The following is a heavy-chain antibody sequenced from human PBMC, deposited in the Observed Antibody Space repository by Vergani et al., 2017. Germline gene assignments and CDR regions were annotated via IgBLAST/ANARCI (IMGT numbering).Heavy chain of an antibody. V-gene: IGHV4-39*01. J-gene: IGHJ4*02. CDR2: IYYSGTT. CDR1: DDSITSSRYY. CDR3: ARMGGYDEGDAFRIGYFDS. Sequence: LQLQESGPGLVKPSETLSLTCNVSDDSITSSRYYWGWIRQPPGKGLEWLGTIYYSGTTYYNPSLKSRIIISVDLSRKQFSLSLRSVTAADTAMYYCARMGGYDEGDAFRIGYFDSWGPGILVTVSS. D-gene: IGHD3-22*01.